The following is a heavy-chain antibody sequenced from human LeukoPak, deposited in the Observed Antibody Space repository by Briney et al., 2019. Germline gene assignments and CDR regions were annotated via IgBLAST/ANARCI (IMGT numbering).Heavy chain of an antibody. CDR2: IIPIFGAA. CDR1: GGTFSSYA. CDR3: AGTYSSSWYGQFDY. D-gene: IGHD6-13*01. V-gene: IGHV1-69*13. Sequence: ASVKVSCKASGGTFSSYAISWVRQAPGQGLEWMGGIIPIFGAANYAQKFQGRVTITADESTSTAYMELSSLRSEDTAVYYCAGTYSSSWYGQFDYWGQGTLVTVSS. J-gene: IGHJ4*02.